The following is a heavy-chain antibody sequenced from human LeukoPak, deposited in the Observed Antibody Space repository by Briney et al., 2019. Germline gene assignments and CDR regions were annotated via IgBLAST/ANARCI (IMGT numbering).Heavy chain of an antibody. CDR3: ARDTPMMITFGGAYFDY. D-gene: IGHD3-16*01. CDR2: ISAYNGNT. Sequence: ASVTVSCKASGYTFTSYGISWVRQAPGQGLEWMGWISAYNGNTNYAQKLQGRVTMTTDTSTSTAYMELRSLRSDGTAVYYCARDTPMMITFGGAYFDYWGQGTLVTVSS. J-gene: IGHJ4*02. V-gene: IGHV1-18*01. CDR1: GYTFTSYG.